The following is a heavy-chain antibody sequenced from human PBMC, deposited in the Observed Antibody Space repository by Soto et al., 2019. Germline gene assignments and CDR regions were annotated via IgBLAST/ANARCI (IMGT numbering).Heavy chain of an antibody. CDR2: INANSGDT. Sequence: QVQLVQSGAEVKKPGASVRVSCKASGYTFSGHYMHWIRQAPGQGPEWLGWINANSGDTDRAPKFQDRLTMTRDTSISTAYMELSRLRSDDTAVYYCARGGALDGTSPPFNPWGQGTLVTVSS. D-gene: IGHD6-19*01. CDR3: ARGGALDGTSPPFNP. V-gene: IGHV1-2*02. J-gene: IGHJ5*02. CDR1: GYTFSGHY.